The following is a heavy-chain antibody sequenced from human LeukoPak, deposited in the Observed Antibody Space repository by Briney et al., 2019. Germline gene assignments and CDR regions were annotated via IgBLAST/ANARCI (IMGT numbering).Heavy chain of an antibody. CDR3: ARDHPSIAARPTFFDY. CDR1: GFTFSSYS. J-gene: IGHJ4*02. D-gene: IGHD6-6*01. Sequence: GGSLRLSCAASGFTFSSYSMNWVRQAPGKGLEWVSYISSSSSTIYYADSVKGRFTISRDNAKNSLYLQMNSLRAEDTAVYYCARDHPSIAARPTFFDYWGQGTLVTVSS. V-gene: IGHV3-48*04. CDR2: ISSSSSTI.